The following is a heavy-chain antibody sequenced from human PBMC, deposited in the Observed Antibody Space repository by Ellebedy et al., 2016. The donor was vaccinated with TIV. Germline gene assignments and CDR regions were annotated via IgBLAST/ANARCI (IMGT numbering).Heavy chain of an antibody. J-gene: IGHJ4*02. D-gene: IGHD3-10*01. Sequence: ASVKVSCKASGYTFTSYGISWVRQAPGQGLEWMGWINSFDGKTKYAQKVQGRVTVTTDTSTSTAYMELRSLRSDDTAVYFCGRAPNYSGSGSFYVDSWGQGTLVTVSS. CDR2: INSFDGKT. V-gene: IGHV1-18*01. CDR1: GYTFTSYG. CDR3: GRAPNYSGSGSFYVDS.